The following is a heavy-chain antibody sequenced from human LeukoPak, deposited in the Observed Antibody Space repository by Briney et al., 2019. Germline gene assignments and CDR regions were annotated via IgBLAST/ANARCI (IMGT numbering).Heavy chain of an antibody. J-gene: IGHJ4*02. CDR1: GGSITSYY. Sequence: SETLSLTCTVSGGSITSYYWSWIRQPPGKGLECIGYIYYSGSTNYNPSLKSRVTISVDTSKNQFSLKLSSVTAADTAVYYCARLSTYYYDSSGSEPYYFDYWGQGTLVTVSS. CDR3: ARLSTYYYDSSGSEPYYFDY. V-gene: IGHV4-59*08. D-gene: IGHD3-22*01. CDR2: IYYSGST.